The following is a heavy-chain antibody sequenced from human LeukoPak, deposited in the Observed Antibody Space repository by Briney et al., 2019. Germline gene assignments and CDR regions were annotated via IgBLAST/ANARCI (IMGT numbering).Heavy chain of an antibody. CDR3: ATPSPSTGVHDAFDI. Sequence: SSVKVSCKGSGGTFSSYAVLWVRQAPGQGLEWMGRVIPILSIVNYAHKFQGRVILTADKSTSTAYIELSSLRSEDTAVYYCATPSPSTGVHDAFDIWGQGTMVTVSS. J-gene: IGHJ3*02. CDR2: VIPILSIV. CDR1: GGTFSSYA. V-gene: IGHV1-69*04. D-gene: IGHD7-27*01.